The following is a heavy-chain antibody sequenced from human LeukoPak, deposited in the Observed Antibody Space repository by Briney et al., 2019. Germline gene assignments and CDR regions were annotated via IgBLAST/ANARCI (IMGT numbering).Heavy chain of an antibody. CDR1: GFTFSHYS. J-gene: IGHJ4*02. D-gene: IGHD1-26*01. Sequence: GGSLRLSCAASGFTFSHYSMHWVRQAPGKGLEYVSATNSNGDDTYYVNSVKGRFTISRDNSKNTLYLQMGSLRAEDMAVYYCARDPGRSPDYWGQGTLVTVS. CDR2: TNSNGDDT. V-gene: IGHV3-64*01. CDR3: ARDPGRSPDY.